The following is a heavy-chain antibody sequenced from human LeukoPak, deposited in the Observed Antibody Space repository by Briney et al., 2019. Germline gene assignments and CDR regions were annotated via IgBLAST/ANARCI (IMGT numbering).Heavy chain of an antibody. V-gene: IGHV4-39*01. CDR2: IYYSGST. Sequence: SGTLSLTCTVSGGSISSSSNYWGWLRQPPGKGLEWIGNIYYSGSTYYNPSLKSRVTISVDTSKNQFSLKLSSVTAADTAVYYCARAQRTTTRVEEKLFDYWGQGTLVTVSS. J-gene: IGHJ4*02. CDR1: GGSISSSSNY. D-gene: IGHD3-22*01. CDR3: ARAQRTTTRVEEKLFDY.